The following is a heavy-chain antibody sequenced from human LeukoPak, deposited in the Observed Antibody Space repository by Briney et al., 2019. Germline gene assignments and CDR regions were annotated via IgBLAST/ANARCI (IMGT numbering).Heavy chain of an antibody. Sequence: GXXLRLSCAASGFTFSSYAMSWVRQAPGKGLEWVSCISGGGGVTYYADSVKGRFTISRDNSKNTVYLQMNSLRAEDTAVYYCAKEPRVATIEIFDYWGQGTLVTVSS. CDR2: ISGGGGVT. CDR1: GFTFSSYA. D-gene: IGHD5-12*01. CDR3: AKEPRVATIEIFDY. J-gene: IGHJ4*02. V-gene: IGHV3-23*01.